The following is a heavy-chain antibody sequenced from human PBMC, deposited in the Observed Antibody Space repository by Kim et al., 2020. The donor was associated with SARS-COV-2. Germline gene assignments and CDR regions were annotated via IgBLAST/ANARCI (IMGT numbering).Heavy chain of an antibody. CDR3: AADTAMVTGGLDY. V-gene: IGHV3-21*01. CDR1: GFTFSSYS. CDR2: ISSSSSYI. J-gene: IGHJ4*02. Sequence: GGSLRLSCAASGFTFSSYSMNWVRQAPGKGLEWVSSISSSSSYIYYADSVKGRFTISRDNAKNSLYLQMNSLRAEDTAVYYCAADTAMVTGGLDYWGQGTLVTVSS. D-gene: IGHD5-18*01.